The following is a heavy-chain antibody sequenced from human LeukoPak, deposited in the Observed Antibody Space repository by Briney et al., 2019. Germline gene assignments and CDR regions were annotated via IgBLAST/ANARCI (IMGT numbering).Heavy chain of an antibody. CDR1: GYTFTGYY. CDR2: INPNSGGT. Sequence: WASVKVSCKASGYTFTGYYMHWVRQAPGQGLEWMGWINPNSGGTNYAQKFQGRVTMTRDTSISTAYMELSRLRSDDTAVYYCARVSRAVPAASYWNYWGQGTLATVSS. CDR3: ARVSRAVPAASYWNY. D-gene: IGHD2-2*01. J-gene: IGHJ4*02. V-gene: IGHV1-2*02.